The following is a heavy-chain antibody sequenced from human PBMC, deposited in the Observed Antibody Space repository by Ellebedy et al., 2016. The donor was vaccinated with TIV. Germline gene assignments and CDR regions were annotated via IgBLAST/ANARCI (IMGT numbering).Heavy chain of an antibody. V-gene: IGHV4-4*02. CDR2: IYHSGST. J-gene: IGHJ5*02. CDR3: ARHVEVVVATSGGFDP. CDR1: GGSISSSNW. Sequence: MPGGSLRLSCAVSGGSISSSNWWSWVRQPPGKGLEWIGEIYHSGSTNYNPSLKSRVTISVDTSKNQFSLKLSSVTAADTAVYYCARHVEVVVATSGGFDPWGQGTLVTVSS. D-gene: IGHD2-15*01.